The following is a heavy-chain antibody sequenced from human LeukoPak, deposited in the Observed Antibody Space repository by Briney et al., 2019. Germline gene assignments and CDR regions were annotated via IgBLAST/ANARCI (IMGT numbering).Heavy chain of an antibody. CDR1: GFTFSSYA. CDR3: ARDLIVVAGTSQFDP. Sequence: PGGSLRLSCAASGFTFSSYAMSWVRQAPGKGLEWVSAISGSGGSTYYADSVKGRFTISRDNSKNTLYLQMNSLRAEDTAVYYCARDLIVVAGTSQFDPWGQGTLVTVSS. J-gene: IGHJ5*02. V-gene: IGHV3-23*01. D-gene: IGHD6-19*01. CDR2: ISGSGGST.